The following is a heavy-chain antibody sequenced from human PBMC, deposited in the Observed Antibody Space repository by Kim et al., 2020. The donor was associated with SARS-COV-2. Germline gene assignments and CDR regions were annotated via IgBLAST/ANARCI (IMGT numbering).Heavy chain of an antibody. D-gene: IGHD5-18*01. CDR3: ARQGRYSYGEVDY. Sequence: SETLSLTCTVSGGSISSSSYYWGWIRQPPGKGLEWIGSIYYSGSTYYNPSLKSRVTISVDTSKNQFSLKLSSVTAADTAVYYCARQGRYSYGEVDYWGQGTLVTVSS. J-gene: IGHJ4*02. V-gene: IGHV4-39*01. CDR1: GGSISSSSYY. CDR2: IYYSGST.